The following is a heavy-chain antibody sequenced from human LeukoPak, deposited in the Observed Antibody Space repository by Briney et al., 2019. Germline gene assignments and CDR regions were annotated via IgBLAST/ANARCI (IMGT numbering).Heavy chain of an antibody. CDR1: GFTFSSYG. Sequence: PGRSLRLSCASSGFTFSSYGMHLLRQAPGKGLYFVAFISYAGSNQYYAVSVKGRFTISRDNSKTTLYLQMNSLRAEDTAVYYCAKTYGSGSYSPYYFDYWGQGTLVTVSS. CDR2: ISYAGSNQ. J-gene: IGHJ4*02. CDR3: AKTYGSGSYSPYYFDY. V-gene: IGHV3-30*18. D-gene: IGHD3-10*01.